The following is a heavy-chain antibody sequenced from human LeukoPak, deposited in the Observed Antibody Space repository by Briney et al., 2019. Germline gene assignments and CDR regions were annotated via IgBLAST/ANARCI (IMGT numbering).Heavy chain of an antibody. Sequence: AGSLRLSCAASGFTVSGTHMSWVRQAPGKGLEWVSAMYTGGTTYYADSVKGRFTISRDNSRNTLFLHMSSLRADDTAVYYCAKDEATSAGGLGSWGQGCLVTVSS. CDR1: GFTVSGTH. CDR3: AKDEATSAGGLGS. J-gene: IGHJ4*02. D-gene: IGHD2-15*01. V-gene: IGHV3-53*01. CDR2: MYTGGTT.